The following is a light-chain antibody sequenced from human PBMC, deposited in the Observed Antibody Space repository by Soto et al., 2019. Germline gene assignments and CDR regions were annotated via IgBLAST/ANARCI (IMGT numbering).Light chain of an antibody. CDR2: TAS. CDR3: QQTYSTPRT. J-gene: IGKJ1*01. V-gene: IGKV1-39*01. Sequence: IQITQSPASLSASVGDRVTITCGASQSSSSYLNWYQQKPGKAPKLLIYTASSLQSGVPSRCSGSGSGTDFTLTISTLQPEDFATYYCQQTYSTPRTFGQGTKVEIK. CDR1: QSSSSY.